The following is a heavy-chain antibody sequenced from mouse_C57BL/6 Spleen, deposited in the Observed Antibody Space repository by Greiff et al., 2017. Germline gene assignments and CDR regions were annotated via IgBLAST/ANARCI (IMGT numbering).Heavy chain of an antibody. CDR2: INPSTGGT. CDR1: GYSFTGYY. D-gene: IGHD4-1*01. CDR3: ARVTGTGYFDV. V-gene: IGHV1-42*01. Sequence: VQLQQSGPELVKPGASVKISCKASGYSFTGYYMNWVKQSPEKSLEWIGEINPSTGGTTYNQKFKAKATLTVDTSSSTAYMQLKSLTSEDSAVYYCARVTGTGYFDVWGTGTTVTVSS. J-gene: IGHJ1*03.